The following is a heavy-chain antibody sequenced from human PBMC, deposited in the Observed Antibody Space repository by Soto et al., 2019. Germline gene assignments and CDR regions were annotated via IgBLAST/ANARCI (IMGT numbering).Heavy chain of an antibody. J-gene: IGHJ4*02. D-gene: IGHD6-13*01. CDR3: ARDSSWYISTIDY. CDR1: GFTFSSYG. Sequence: GGSLRLSCAASGFTFSSYGMHWVRQAPGKGLEWVAVIWYDGSNKYYADSVKGRFTISRDNSKNTLYLQMNSLRAEDTAVYYCARDSSWYISTIDYWGQGTLVTVSS. CDR2: IWYDGSNK. V-gene: IGHV3-33*01.